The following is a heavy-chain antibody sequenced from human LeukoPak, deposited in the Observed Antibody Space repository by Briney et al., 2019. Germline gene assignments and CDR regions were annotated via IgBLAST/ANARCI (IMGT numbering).Heavy chain of an antibody. CDR3: ARLRLRAAAFDY. J-gene: IGHJ4*02. CDR2: INPNSGGT. V-gene: IGHV1-2*02. Sequence: ASVKVSCKASGYTFTGYYMHWVRQAPGQVLEWMGRINPNSGGTNYAQKFQGRVTMTRDTSISTAYMELSRLRSDDTAVYYCARLRLRAAAFDYWGQGTLVTVPS. D-gene: IGHD6-13*01. CDR1: GYTFTGYY.